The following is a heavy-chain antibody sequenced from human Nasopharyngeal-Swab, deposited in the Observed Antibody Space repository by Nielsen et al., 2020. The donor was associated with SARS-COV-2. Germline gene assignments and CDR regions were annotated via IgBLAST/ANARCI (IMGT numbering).Heavy chain of an antibody. CDR1: GGTFSSYA. CDR3: ARGGLLGYYWHYLGY. J-gene: IGHJ4*02. Sequence: ASVKVSCKASGGTFSSYAISWVRQAPGQGLEWMGWISAYNGNTNYAQKLQGRVTMTTDTSTSTAYMELRSLRSDDTAVYYCARGGLLGYYWHYLGYWGQGTLVTVSS. CDR2: ISAYNGNT. V-gene: IGHV1-18*01. D-gene: IGHD3-22*01.